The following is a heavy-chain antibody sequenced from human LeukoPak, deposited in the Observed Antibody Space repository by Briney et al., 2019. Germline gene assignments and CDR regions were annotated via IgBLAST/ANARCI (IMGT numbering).Heavy chain of an antibody. V-gene: IGHV3-33*08. CDR3: ARDLGIAASESFDY. Sequence: GGSLRLSCEASGFPFSDYYMGWIRQAPGKGLEWVAVIWYDGSKKNYADSVKGRFTISRDNSKNTLYLQMNSLRAEDTAVYYCARDLGIAASESFDYWGQGTLVTVSS. CDR2: IWYDGSKK. D-gene: IGHD6-13*01. J-gene: IGHJ4*02. CDR1: GFPFSDYY.